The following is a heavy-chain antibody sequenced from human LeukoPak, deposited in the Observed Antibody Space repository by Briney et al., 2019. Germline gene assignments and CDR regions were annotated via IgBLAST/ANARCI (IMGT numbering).Heavy chain of an antibody. D-gene: IGHD2-15*01. V-gene: IGHV3-33*01. Sequence: GGSLRLSCAASGFTFSSYGMHWVRQAPGKGLEWVAVIWYDGSNKYYADSVKGRFTISRDNSKNTLYLQMNSLRAEDTAVYYCAPDLRGAAWSLDYWGQGTLVTVSS. J-gene: IGHJ4*02. CDR3: APDLRGAAWSLDY. CDR2: IWYDGSNK. CDR1: GFTFSSYG.